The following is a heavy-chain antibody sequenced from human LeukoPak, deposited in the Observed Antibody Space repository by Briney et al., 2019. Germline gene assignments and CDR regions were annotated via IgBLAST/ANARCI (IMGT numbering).Heavy chain of an antibody. J-gene: IGHJ4*02. V-gene: IGHV3-30*02. Sequence: PGGSLRLSCAAFGFTFSSYGMHWVRQAPGKGLEWVAFIRYDGSNKYYADSVKGRFTISRDNSKNTLYLQMNSLRAEDTAVYYCAREYSGYDWNYFDYWGQGTLVTVSS. CDR1: GFTFSSYG. CDR2: IRYDGSNK. CDR3: AREYSGYDWNYFDY. D-gene: IGHD5-12*01.